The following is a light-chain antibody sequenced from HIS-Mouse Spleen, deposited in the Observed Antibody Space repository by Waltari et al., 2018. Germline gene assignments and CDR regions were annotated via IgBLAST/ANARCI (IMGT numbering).Light chain of an antibody. CDR3: SSYTSSSTVV. V-gene: IGLV2-14*01. CDR2: EVS. CDR1: RRDVGVYNY. J-gene: IGLJ2*01. Sequence: QSALTQPASVSGSPGQSITISCTGTRRDVGVYNYVSWYQQHPGKAPKLMIYEVSNRPSGVSNRFSGSKSGNTASLTISGLQAEDEADYYCSSYTSSSTVVFGGGTKLTVL.